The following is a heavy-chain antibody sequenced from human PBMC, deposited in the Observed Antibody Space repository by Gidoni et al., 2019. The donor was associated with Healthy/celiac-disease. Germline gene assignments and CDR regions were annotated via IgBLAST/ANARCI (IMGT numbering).Heavy chain of an antibody. CDR2: IKSKTDGGTT. D-gene: IGHD3-10*01. CDR1: GFTFSNAW. J-gene: IGHJ3*02. V-gene: IGHV3-15*01. Sequence: EVQLVASGGGLVKPGGSLRLSCAAPGFTFSNAWISWVRQAPGKGLEWGGRIKSKTDGGTTDYAAPVKGRFTISRDDSKNTLYLQMNSLKTEDTAVYYCTTGDGSFAFDIWGQGTMVTVSS. CDR3: TTGDGSFAFDI.